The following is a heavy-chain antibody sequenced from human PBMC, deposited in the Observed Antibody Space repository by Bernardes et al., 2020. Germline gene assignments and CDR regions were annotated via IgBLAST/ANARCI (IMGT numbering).Heavy chain of an antibody. CDR2: IWYDGSNK. J-gene: IGHJ4*02. CDR3: AREYCGGDCPPGH. V-gene: IGHV3-33*01. CDR1: GFTFSSYG. Sequence: GGSLRLSCAASGFTFSSYGMHWVRQAPGKGLEWVAVIWYDGSNKYYADSVKGRFTISRDNSKNTLYLQMNSLRAEDTAVYYCAREYCGGDCPPGHWGQGTLVTVSS. D-gene: IGHD2-21*01.